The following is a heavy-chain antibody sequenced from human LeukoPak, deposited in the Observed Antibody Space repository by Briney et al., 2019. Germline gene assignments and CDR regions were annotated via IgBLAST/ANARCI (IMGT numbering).Heavy chain of an antibody. CDR1: GFTFSRYW. D-gene: IGHD2-15*01. Sequence: GGSLRLSCAASGFTFSRYWMHWVRQAPGKGLVWVSRINSDGSSTIYADSVKGRFTISRDNAKNTLYLQMNSLRAEDTAVYYCARDFYCSGGSCYYGMDVWGQGTTVTVSS. V-gene: IGHV3-74*01. J-gene: IGHJ6*02. CDR2: INSDGSST. CDR3: ARDFYCSGGSCYYGMDV.